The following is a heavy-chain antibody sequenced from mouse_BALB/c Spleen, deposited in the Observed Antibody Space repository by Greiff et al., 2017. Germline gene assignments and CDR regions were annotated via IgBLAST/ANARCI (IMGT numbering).Heavy chain of an antibody. J-gene: IGHJ1*01. CDR3: ARRGGGNWYFDV. CDR1: GFTFSSYA. D-gene: IGHD1-1*02. Sequence: EVQVVESGGGLVKPGGSLKLSCAASGFTFSSYAMSWVRQTPEKRLEWVATISSGGSYTYYPDSVKGRFTISRDNAKNTLYLQMSSLRSEDMAMYYCARRGGGNWYFDVWGAGTTVTVSS. CDR2: ISSGGSYT. V-gene: IGHV5-9-3*01.